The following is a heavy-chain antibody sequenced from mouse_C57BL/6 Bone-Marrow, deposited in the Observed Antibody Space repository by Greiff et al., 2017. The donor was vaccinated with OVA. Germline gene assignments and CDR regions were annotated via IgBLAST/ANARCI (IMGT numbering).Heavy chain of an antibody. Sequence: EVQVVESEGGLVQPGSSMKLSCTASGFTFSDYYMAWVRQVPEKGLEWVANINYDGSSTYYLDSLKSRFIISRDNAKNILYLQMSSLKSEDTATYYCARERSSGSLDYWGQGTTLTVSS. V-gene: IGHV5-16*01. CDR1: GFTFSDYY. CDR2: INYDGSST. J-gene: IGHJ2*01. CDR3: ARERSSGSLDY. D-gene: IGHD1-3*01.